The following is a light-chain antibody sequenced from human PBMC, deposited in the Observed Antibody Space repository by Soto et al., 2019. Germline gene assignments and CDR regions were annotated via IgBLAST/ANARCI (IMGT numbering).Light chain of an antibody. J-gene: IGLJ3*02. CDR1: SSDVGGYNY. V-gene: IGLV2-8*01. Sequence: QSALTQPPSASGSPGQSVTFSCTGTSSDVGGYNYVSWYQQHPGRAPKLIIYEVTKRPSGVPDRFSGPKSGNTASLTVSGLQAEDEADYYCSSYAGSNNWVFGGGTKLTVL. CDR3: SSYAGSNNWV. CDR2: EVT.